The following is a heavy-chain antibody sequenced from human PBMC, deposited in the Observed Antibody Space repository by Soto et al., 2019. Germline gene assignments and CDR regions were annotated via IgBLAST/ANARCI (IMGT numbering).Heavy chain of an antibody. CDR2: IYQSGKT. Sequence: PSETLSLTCGVSGFPVSYGYYWGWIRQPPGKGLEWLGSIYQSGKTYYNPSLKSRLTPSMDTSKNEFSVRLRSVTAADTAVYFCARLYCSSVSCYNDYWGPGVQVTAPQ. V-gene: IGHV4-38-2*01. J-gene: IGHJ4*02. CDR1: GFPVSYGYY. D-gene: IGHD2-2*01. CDR3: ARLYCSSVSCYNDY.